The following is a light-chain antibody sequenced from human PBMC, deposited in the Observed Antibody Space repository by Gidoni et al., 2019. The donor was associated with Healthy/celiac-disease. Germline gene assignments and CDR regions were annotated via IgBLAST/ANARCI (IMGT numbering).Light chain of an antibody. Sequence: DIQMPQSPSSLSASVGDRVTITCRASQGISNYLAWYQQKPGKVPKLLIYAASTLQSGVPSRFSGSGSGTDFTLTISSLQPEDVATYYCQKYNSAPPITFGQXTRLEIK. CDR3: QKYNSAPPIT. CDR1: QGISNY. J-gene: IGKJ5*01. V-gene: IGKV1-27*01. CDR2: AAS.